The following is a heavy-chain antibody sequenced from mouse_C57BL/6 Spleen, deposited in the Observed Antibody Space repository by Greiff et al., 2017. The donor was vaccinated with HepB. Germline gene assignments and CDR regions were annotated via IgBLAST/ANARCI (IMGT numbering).Heavy chain of an antibody. J-gene: IGHJ4*01. CDR2: INPNNGGT. V-gene: IGHV1-18*01. Sequence: EVQLQQSGPELVKPGASVKIPCKASGYTFTDYNMDWVKQSHGKSLEWIGDINPNNGGTIYNQKFKGKATLTVDKSSSTAYMELRSLTSEDTAVYYCARRDMITEGKYYAMDYWGQGTSVTVSS. CDR3: ARRDMITEGKYYAMDY. D-gene: IGHD2-4*01. CDR1: GYTFTDYN.